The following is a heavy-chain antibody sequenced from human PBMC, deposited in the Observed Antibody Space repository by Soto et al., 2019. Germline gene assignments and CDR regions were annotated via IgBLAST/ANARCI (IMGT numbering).Heavy chain of an antibody. CDR2: IYYSGST. J-gene: IGHJ4*02. CDR1: GVSISSSSYY. V-gene: IGHV4-39*01. Sequence: SETLSLTCTVSGVSISSSSYYWGWIRQPPGKGLEWIGSIYYSGSTYYNPSLESRVTISVDTSKNQFSLKLSSVTAADTAVYYCARHAVHSSGFTGYWGQGTLVTVSS. D-gene: IGHD6-19*01. CDR3: ARHAVHSSGFTGY.